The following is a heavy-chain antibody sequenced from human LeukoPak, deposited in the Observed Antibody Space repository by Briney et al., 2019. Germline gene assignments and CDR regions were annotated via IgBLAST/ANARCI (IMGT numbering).Heavy chain of an antibody. J-gene: IGHJ3*02. CDR3: ARDRWGWSLFDI. CDR1: GFTFSSYS. D-gene: IGHD6-19*01. Sequence: TGGSLRLSCAASGFTFSSYSMNWVRQAPGKGLEWVSYISSSSSTIYYADSVKGRFTISRVNAKNSLYLQMNSLRAEDTAVYYCARDRWGWSLFDIWGQGTMVTVSS. CDR2: ISSSSSTI. V-gene: IGHV3-48*01.